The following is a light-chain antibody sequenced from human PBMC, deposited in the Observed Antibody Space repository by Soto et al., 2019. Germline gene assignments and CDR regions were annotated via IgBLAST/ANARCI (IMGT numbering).Light chain of an antibody. V-gene: IGKV3-11*01. Sequence: EIVLTQSPATLSLSPGERDTLSCRASQSVSSYVACYQQKPGQAPLLLIYDESNRATGVPDKFSGSGSGTDFTLTVGSLEPEDFAVYFLQQRRHWPRITFGQGTRLEIK. J-gene: IGKJ5*01. CDR2: DES. CDR1: QSVSSY. CDR3: QQRRHWPRIT.